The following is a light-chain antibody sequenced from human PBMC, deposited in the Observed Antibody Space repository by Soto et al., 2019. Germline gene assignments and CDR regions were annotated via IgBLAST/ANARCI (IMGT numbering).Light chain of an antibody. CDR2: DVS. CDR3: SSYDSSSTLV. Sequence: QSALTQPASVSGSPGQSITISCTGTSSDVGGYSYVSWYQQHPGKAPKLIIYDVSNRPSGVSNRFSGSKSGNTASLTISGLQAGDEDDYYCSSYDSSSTLVFGGGTKLTVL. J-gene: IGLJ2*01. V-gene: IGLV2-14*03. CDR1: SSDVGGYSY.